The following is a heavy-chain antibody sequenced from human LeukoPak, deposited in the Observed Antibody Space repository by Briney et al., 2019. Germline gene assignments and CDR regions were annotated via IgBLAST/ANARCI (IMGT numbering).Heavy chain of an antibody. J-gene: IGHJ4*02. D-gene: IGHD2-15*01. CDR2: IYTSGST. CDR1: GGSISSGTYY. Sequence: SETLSLTCTVSGGSISSGTYYWSWIRQPAGKGLEWIGRIYTSGSTDYNPSLKSRITISVDTSMNQFSLKLSSVTAADTAVYYCARNSCPSGSCYDNRGYFDYWGQGTLVTVSS. V-gene: IGHV4-61*02. CDR3: ARNSCPSGSCYDNRGYFDY.